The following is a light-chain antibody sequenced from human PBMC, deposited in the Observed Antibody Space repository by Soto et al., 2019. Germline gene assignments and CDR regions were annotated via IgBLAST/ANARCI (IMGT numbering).Light chain of an antibody. V-gene: IGLV2-14*01. J-gene: IGLJ1*01. CDR3: SAYTVSRTYV. CDR2: NVY. Sequence: QSALTQPASVSGSPGQSLTISCTGTSSDVGGYKSVSWYQQHPGKAPKLMIYNVYDRPSGISYRFSGSKSGNTASLTISGLQGEDEADYYCSAYTVSRTYVFGTGTKLTVL. CDR1: SSDVGGYKS.